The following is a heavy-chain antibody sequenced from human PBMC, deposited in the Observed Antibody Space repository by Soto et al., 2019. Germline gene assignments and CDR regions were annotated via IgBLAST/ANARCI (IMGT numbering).Heavy chain of an antibody. CDR1: GFTFSSYA. Sequence: EVQLLESGGGLVQPGESLRLSCAASGFTFSSYAMSWVRQAPGKGLEWVSVISGSDDSTYYADSVKGRFTISRDNSKNTLYLQMNSLRAEDSAVYYCATRSSSSTFDYWGQGTRVTVSS. CDR3: ATRSSSSTFDY. D-gene: IGHD6-6*01. CDR2: ISGSDDST. J-gene: IGHJ4*02. V-gene: IGHV3-23*01.